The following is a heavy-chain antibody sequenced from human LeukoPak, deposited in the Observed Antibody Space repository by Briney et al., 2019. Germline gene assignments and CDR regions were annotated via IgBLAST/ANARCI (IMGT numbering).Heavy chain of an antibody. J-gene: IGHJ4*02. CDR1: GGSISSYY. V-gene: IGHV4-59*01. CDR3: ARAVAVAGTVVVDY. Sequence: KPSETLSLTCTVSGGSISSYYGSWIRQPRGKGLEWIGYIYYSGSTNYNPSLKSRVTISVDTSKTQFSLKLSSVTAADTAVYYCARAVAVAGTVVVDYWGQGTLVTVSS. D-gene: IGHD6-19*01. CDR2: IYYSGST.